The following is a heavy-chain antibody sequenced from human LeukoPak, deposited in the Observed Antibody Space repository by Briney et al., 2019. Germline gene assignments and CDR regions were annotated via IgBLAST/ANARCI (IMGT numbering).Heavy chain of an antibody. CDR3: ARGGFRPET. J-gene: IGHJ5*02. CDR1: GASVTTYY. V-gene: IGHV4-59*02. CDR2: IYYSGST. Sequence: PSETLSLTCTVSGASVTTYYGSWVRQPPGKGLEYIGYIYYSGSTSYNPSLKSRVTMSVDTSKNQVSLSLNSVTAADTAVYYCARGGFRPETWGQGTLVTVSS. D-gene: IGHD5-12*01.